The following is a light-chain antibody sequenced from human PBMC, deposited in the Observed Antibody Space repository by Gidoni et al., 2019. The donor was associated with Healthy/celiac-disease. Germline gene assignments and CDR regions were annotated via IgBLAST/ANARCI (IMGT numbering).Light chain of an antibody. Sequence: QSVLTQPHSASGTPGQRVTISCSGSSSNIGSNTVNWYRQLPGTAPKLLIYSNNQRPSGVPDRFSGSKSGTSASLAISGLQSGDEADYYCAAWDDSLNGYVFGTGAKVTVL. CDR1: SSNIGSNT. J-gene: IGLJ1*01. V-gene: IGLV1-44*01. CDR3: AAWDDSLNGYV. CDR2: SNN.